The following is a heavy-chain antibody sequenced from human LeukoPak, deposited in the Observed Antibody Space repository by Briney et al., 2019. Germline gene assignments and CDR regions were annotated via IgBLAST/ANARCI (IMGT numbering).Heavy chain of an antibody. J-gene: IGHJ4*02. CDR1: GFTFSSYE. Sequence: GGSLRLSCADSGFTFSSYEMNWVRQAPGKGLEWVSYISSSGSTIYYADSVKGRFTISRDNAKNSLYLQMNSLRAEDTAVYYCATHSSGYYETDYWGQGTLVTVSS. D-gene: IGHD3-22*01. CDR3: ATHSSGYYETDY. V-gene: IGHV3-48*03. CDR2: ISSSGSTI.